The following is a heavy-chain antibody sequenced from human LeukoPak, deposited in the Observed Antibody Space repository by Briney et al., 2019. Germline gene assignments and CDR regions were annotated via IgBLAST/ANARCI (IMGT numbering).Heavy chain of an antibody. D-gene: IGHD6-19*01. V-gene: IGHV1-18*04. J-gene: IGHJ6*04. CDR1: GYTFTSNG. CDR3: ARDIVVFGQWLVLGYYGMDV. Sequence: ASVTVSFKGSGYTFTSNGNSWGRHAPGQGQEGKGWVRAYNGNTNYAQKLQGRVTMTTHTSTSTAYMELRSLRSDDTAVYYCARDIVVFGQWLVLGYYGMDVWGNGTTVTVSS. CDR2: VRAYNGNT.